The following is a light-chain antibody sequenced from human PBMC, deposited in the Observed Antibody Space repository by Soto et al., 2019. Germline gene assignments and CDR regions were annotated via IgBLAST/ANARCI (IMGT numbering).Light chain of an antibody. Sequence: EIVLTQSPGTLSLSPGERATLSFRASQSVSSSYLAWYQQKPGQAPRLLIYGASSRATGIPDRFSGRGSGTDFTLTISTLEPEDFAVYYCQQYSASPRTFGQGTKVDIK. V-gene: IGKV3-20*01. CDR3: QQYSASPRT. J-gene: IGKJ1*01. CDR1: QSVSSSY. CDR2: GAS.